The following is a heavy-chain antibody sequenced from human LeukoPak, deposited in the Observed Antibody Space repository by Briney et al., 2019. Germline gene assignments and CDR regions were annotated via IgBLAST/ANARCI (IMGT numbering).Heavy chain of an antibody. Sequence: SETLSLTCTVSGASVSSDYWSWIRQSPGKGLEWIGHIYHSGHTMSNPSLKSRVSLSLDTSNNQFSLKLSSVTAADTAVYYCARHPFQYPFDHWGQGTVVSVSS. D-gene: IGHD2/OR15-2a*01. V-gene: IGHV4-59*08. CDR2: IYHSGHT. CDR1: GASVSSDY. CDR3: ARHPFQYPFDH. J-gene: IGHJ5*02.